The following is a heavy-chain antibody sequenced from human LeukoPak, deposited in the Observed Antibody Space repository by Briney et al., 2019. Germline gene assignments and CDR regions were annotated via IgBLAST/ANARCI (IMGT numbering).Heavy chain of an antibody. J-gene: IGHJ4*02. V-gene: IGHV1-69*13. D-gene: IGHD3-22*01. CDR1: GGTFSSYA. Sequence: ASVKVSCKASGGTFSSYAISWVRQAPGQGLEWMGGIIPIFGTANYAQKFQGRVTITADESTSTAYMELSSLRPEDTAVYYCATPYYYDSSGYYDYWGQGTLVTVSS. CDR3: ATPYYYDSSGYYDY. CDR2: IIPIFGTA.